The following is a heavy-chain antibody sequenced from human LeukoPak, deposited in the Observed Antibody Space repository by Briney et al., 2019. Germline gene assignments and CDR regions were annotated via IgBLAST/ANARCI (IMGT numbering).Heavy chain of an antibody. V-gene: IGHV1-69*01. Sequence: GSSVKVSCKASGGTFSSYAISWVRQAPGQGLEWMGGIIPIFGTANYALKFQGRVTITADESTSTAYMELSSLRSEDTAVYYCARALSTMVRGVYYYYGMDVWGKGTTVTVSS. D-gene: IGHD3-10*01. J-gene: IGHJ6*04. CDR1: GGTFSSYA. CDR3: ARALSTMVRGVYYYYGMDV. CDR2: IIPIFGTA.